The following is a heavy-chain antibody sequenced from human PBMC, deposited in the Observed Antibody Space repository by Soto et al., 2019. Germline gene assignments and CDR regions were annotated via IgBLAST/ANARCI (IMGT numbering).Heavy chain of an antibody. J-gene: IGHJ4*02. Sequence: QVQLQQWGAGLLKPSETLSLTCAVYGGSFSGYYWSWIRQPPGKGLEWIGEINHSGSTNYNPSLKSRVTISVDTSKNQFSLKLSSVTAADTAVYYCARGDDSRPHGYWGQGTLVTVSS. CDR1: GGSFSGYY. CDR3: ARGDDSRPHGY. V-gene: IGHV4-34*01. CDR2: INHSGST. D-gene: IGHD3-22*01.